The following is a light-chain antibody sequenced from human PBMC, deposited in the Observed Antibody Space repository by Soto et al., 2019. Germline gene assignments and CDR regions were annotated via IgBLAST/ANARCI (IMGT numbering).Light chain of an antibody. Sequence: IRMTQSPATLSASVGDSVTITCGASQSISHWLAWYQQKPGKAPKFLIYDASSLESGVPSRFSGSGSGTEFTLTISSLQPDDFATYYCQQYDSVLGTFGPGTKVDIK. CDR1: QSISHW. V-gene: IGKV1-5*01. CDR2: DAS. J-gene: IGKJ1*01. CDR3: QQYDSVLGT.